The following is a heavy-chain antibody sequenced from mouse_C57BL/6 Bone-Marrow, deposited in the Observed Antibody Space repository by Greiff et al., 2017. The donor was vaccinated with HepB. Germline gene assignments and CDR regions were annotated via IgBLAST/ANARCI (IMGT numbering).Heavy chain of an antibody. J-gene: IGHJ3*01. D-gene: IGHD2-4*01. Sequence: VQLKESGGGLVKPGGSLKLSCAASGFTFSSYAMSWVRQTPEKRLEWVATISDGGSYTYYPDNVKGRFTISRDNAKNNLYLQMSHLKSEDKAMYYCERERYYDYDEAWFAYWGQRTLVTVSA. CDR3: ERERYYDYDEAWFAY. CDR2: ISDGGSYT. V-gene: IGHV5-4*01. CDR1: GFTFSSYA.